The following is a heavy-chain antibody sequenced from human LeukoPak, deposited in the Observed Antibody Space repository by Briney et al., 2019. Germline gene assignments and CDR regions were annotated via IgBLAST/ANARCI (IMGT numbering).Heavy chain of an antibody. V-gene: IGHV4-34*01. D-gene: IGHD2-15*01. Sequence: PSETLSLTCAVYGGSFSGYYWSWIRQPPGKGLEWIGEINHSGSTNYNPSLKSRVTIPVDTSKNQFSLKLSSVTAADTAVYYCASRSVVVAANYGMDVWGQGTTVTVSS. CDR3: ASRSVVVAANYGMDV. CDR2: INHSGST. J-gene: IGHJ6*02. CDR1: GGSFSGYY.